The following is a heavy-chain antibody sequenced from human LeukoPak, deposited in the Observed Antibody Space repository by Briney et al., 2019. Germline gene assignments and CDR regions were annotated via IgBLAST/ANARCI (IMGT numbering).Heavy chain of an antibody. CDR2: ISSSGSTI. D-gene: IGHD3-10*01. V-gene: IGHV3-11*04. Sequence: PGGSLRLSCAASGFTFSNAWMSWVRQAPGKGLEWVSYISSSGSTIYYADSVKGRFTISRDNAKNSLYLQMNSLRAEDTAVYYCAGGLTMVRPYWGQGTLVTVSS. CDR1: GFTFSNAW. J-gene: IGHJ4*02. CDR3: AGGLTMVRPY.